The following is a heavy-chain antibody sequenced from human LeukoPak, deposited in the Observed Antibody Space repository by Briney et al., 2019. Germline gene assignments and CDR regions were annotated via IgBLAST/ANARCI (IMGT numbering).Heavy chain of an antibody. D-gene: IGHD3-10*01. V-gene: IGHV4-4*07. CDR1: GGSISSYY. CDR2: IYTSGST. J-gene: IGHJ5*02. CDR3: ARGGYYGSGRRSWFDT. Sequence: SETLSLTCTVSGGSISSYYWSWIRQPAGKGLEWIGRIYTSGSTNYNPSLKSRVTMSVDTYKNQFSLKLSSVTAADTAVYYCARGGYYGSGRRSWFDTWGQGTLVTVSS.